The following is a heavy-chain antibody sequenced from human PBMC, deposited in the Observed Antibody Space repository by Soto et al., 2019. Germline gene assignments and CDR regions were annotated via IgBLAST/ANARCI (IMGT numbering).Heavy chain of an antibody. CDR3: ARGDRGAFDL. Sequence: PGGSLRLCYAASGYTFSSYAMSWVRQAPGKGLEWVSRIHSDGSSTTYADSVKGRFTISRDNAKNTLYLQMNSLRAEDTAVYYCARGDRGAFDLWGQGTMVTVSS. CDR1: GYTFSSYA. CDR2: IHSDGSST. V-gene: IGHV3-74*01. D-gene: IGHD2-21*02. J-gene: IGHJ3*01.